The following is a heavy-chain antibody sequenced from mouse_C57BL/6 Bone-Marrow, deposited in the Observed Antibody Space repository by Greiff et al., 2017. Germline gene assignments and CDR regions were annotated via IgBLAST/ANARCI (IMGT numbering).Heavy chain of an antibody. CDR2: INPNNGGT. Sequence: EVQLQQSGPELVQPGASVKIPCKASGYTFTDSNMDWVKQSHGKSLEWIGDINPNNGGTIYNQKFKGKATLTVDKSSSTAYMELRSLTSEDTAVYYCARDDYGSSYSFAYWGQGDLVTVSA. D-gene: IGHD1-1*01. CDR1: GYTFTDSN. J-gene: IGHJ3*01. V-gene: IGHV1-18*01. CDR3: ARDDYGSSYSFAY.